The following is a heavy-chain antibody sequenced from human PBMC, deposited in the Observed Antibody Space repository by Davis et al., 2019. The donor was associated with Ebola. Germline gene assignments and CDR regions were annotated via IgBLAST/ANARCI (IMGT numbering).Heavy chain of an antibody. Sequence: AASVKVSCKASGYTFTSYDINWVRQATGQGLEWMGWMNPNSGNTGYAQKFQGRITMTRNISITTAYMELNSLRSEDTAVYYCARRVGARSGFDSWGLGTLVTVSS. D-gene: IGHD1-26*01. CDR3: ARRVGARSGFDS. CDR2: MNPNSGNT. V-gene: IGHV1-8*01. J-gene: IGHJ4*02. CDR1: GYTFTSYD.